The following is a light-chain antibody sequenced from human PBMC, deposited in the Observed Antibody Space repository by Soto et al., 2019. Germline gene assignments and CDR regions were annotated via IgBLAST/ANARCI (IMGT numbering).Light chain of an antibody. Sequence: EIVLTQSPGTLSLSPGERATLSCRTSQTISSSYLAWYQQKAGQAPRLLIYGASSRATDIPDRFSGSGSGTAFTLTISRLEPEDFAFYYCQHYGGSPLFTFGPGTKVDIK. CDR3: QHYGGSPLFT. J-gene: IGKJ3*01. V-gene: IGKV3-20*01. CDR2: GAS. CDR1: QTISSSY.